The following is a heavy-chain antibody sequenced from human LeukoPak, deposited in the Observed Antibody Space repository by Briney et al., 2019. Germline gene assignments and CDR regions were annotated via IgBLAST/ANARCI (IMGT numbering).Heavy chain of an antibody. CDR3: ARAYYYGSGSYPDS. J-gene: IGHJ5*01. CDR2: ILHNSANI. V-gene: IGHV3-48*04. CDR1: GFTFSSYS. D-gene: IGHD3-10*01. Sequence: GGSLRLSCVASGFTFSSYSMNWVRQAPGKGLEWLAYILHNSANIYYANSVKGRFTISRDNAKNSLYLQMNSLRAEDTAVYYCARAYYYGSGSYPDSWGQGTLVTVSS.